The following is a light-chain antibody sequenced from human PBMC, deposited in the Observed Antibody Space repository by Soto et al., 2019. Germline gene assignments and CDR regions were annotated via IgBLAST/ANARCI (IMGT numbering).Light chain of an antibody. Sequence: EIVLTQSPGTLSLSPGERATLSCSASQSLSSTYLAWYKQKPVQAPRLLIYGASSSATGIPDRFIGSGSATEFNLTITRLEPEDFAVYHCQQYGNSPPTFGGGPKVEI. CDR3: QQYGNSPPT. J-gene: IGKJ4*01. CDR2: GAS. V-gene: IGKV3-20*01. CDR1: QSLSSTY.